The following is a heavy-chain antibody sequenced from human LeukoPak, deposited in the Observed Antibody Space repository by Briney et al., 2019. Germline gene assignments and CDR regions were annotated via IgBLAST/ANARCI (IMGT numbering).Heavy chain of an antibody. CDR2: INHSGST. Sequence: SETLSLTCAVYGGSFSGYYWSWIRQPPGKGLEWGGEINHSGSTKYNPSLKRRVTISVDTSKNQFSLKLSSMTAADTAVYYRARGYCSSTSCYSVGEYNWIDPWGQGTLVTVSS. CDR3: ARGYCSSTSCYSVGEYNWIDP. V-gene: IGHV4-34*01. D-gene: IGHD2-2*02. CDR1: GGSFSGYY. J-gene: IGHJ5*02.